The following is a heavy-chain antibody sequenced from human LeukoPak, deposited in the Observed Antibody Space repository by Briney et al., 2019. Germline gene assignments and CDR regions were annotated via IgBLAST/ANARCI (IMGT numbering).Heavy chain of an antibody. D-gene: IGHD3-3*01. CDR3: ARDHTPLGMIGVVIGGYNWFDP. Sequence: SETLSLTCTVSGGSISSGGYYWSWIRQHPGKGLEWIGYIYYSGSTYYNPSLKSRVTMSVDTSKNQFSLKLSSVTAADTAVYCCARDHTPLGMIGVVIGGYNWFDPWGQGTLVTVSS. CDR2: IYYSGST. CDR1: GGSISSGGYY. J-gene: IGHJ5*02. V-gene: IGHV4-31*03.